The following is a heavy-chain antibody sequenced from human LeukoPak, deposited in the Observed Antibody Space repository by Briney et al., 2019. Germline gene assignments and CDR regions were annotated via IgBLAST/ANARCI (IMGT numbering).Heavy chain of an antibody. CDR3: ARDSVIDYGDYGGSAYGMDV. V-gene: IGHV4-30-4*01. D-gene: IGHD4-17*01. CDR2: IYYSGST. CDR1: GGSISSGDHY. J-gene: IGHJ6*02. Sequence: SEILSLTCTVSGGSISSGDHYWTWIRQPPGKGLEWIGHIYYSGSTNYKPSLKSRVTISINTSKNHFSLKLSSVTAADTAVYYCARDSVIDYGDYGGSAYGMDVWGQGTTVTVSS.